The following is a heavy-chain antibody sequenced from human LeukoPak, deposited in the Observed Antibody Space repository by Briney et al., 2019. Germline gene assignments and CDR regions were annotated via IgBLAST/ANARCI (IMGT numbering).Heavy chain of an antibody. CDR1: GFTFSSYW. CDR3: AKGVWSYYYMDV. CDR2: INQDGSEK. V-gene: IGHV3-7*03. J-gene: IGHJ6*03. D-gene: IGHD5/OR15-5a*01. Sequence: GGSLRLSCAASGFTFSSYWMSWVRQAPGKGLEWVANINQDGSEKYYVDSVKGRFTISRDNAKNSLYLQMNSLRAEDTAVYYCAKGVWSYYYMDVWGKGTTVTVSS.